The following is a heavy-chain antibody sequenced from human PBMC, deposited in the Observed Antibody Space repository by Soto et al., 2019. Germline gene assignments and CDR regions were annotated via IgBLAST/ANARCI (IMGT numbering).Heavy chain of an antibody. J-gene: IGHJ4*01. D-gene: IGHD1-26*01. CDR3: VRPWGY. V-gene: IGHV3-74*01. Sequence: EVQVVESGGGLVQPGGSPRLSCAVSGFTTTSDWMHWVRQIPGKGLEWVSRINRDGTSRGYADSVKGRFTISRDNARNILYLQMNSLRAEDTAVYFCVRPWGYWGHGTLVTVSS. CDR1: GFTTTSDW. CDR2: INRDGTSR.